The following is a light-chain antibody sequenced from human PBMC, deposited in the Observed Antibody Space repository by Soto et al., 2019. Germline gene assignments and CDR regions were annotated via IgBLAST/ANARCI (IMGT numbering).Light chain of an antibody. J-gene: IGLJ1*01. Sequence: QSALTQPPSAAGSPGQSVTISCTGTSTDVGGYNYVSWYQQYPGKAPKLMIYEVSKRPSGVPDRFSGSKSGNTASLTVSGLKVEDEADYYCCSSGGSPTHVFGTGTKGTVL. CDR2: EVS. CDR3: CSSGGSPTHV. CDR1: STDVGGYNY. V-gene: IGLV2-8*01.